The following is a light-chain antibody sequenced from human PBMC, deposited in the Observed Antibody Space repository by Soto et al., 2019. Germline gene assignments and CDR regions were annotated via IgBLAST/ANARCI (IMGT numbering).Light chain of an antibody. CDR2: EGS. CDR3: CSYAGSSTFFYV. J-gene: IGLJ1*01. V-gene: IGLV2-23*03. CDR1: SSDVGSYNL. Sequence: QSALTHPACVSGSPGQSITISCTGTSSDVGSYNLVSWYQQHPGKAPKLMIYEGSKRPSGVSNRSSGSKSGNTASLTISGLQAEDESDYYCCSYAGSSTFFYVLGTGTKVTVL.